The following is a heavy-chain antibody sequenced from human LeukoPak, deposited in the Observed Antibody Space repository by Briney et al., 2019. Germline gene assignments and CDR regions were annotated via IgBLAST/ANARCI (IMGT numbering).Heavy chain of an antibody. CDR3: ARGTLSGYTLDY. Sequence: PGGSLRLSCAAYGFTFSSYAMSWVRQGPGKGLEWVSAISGSGGSTYYADSVKGRFTISRDNSRDTLYLQMNSLRAEDTAVYYCARGTLSGYTLDYWGQGTLVTVSS. J-gene: IGHJ4*02. D-gene: IGHD5-12*01. CDR1: GFTFSSYA. V-gene: IGHV3-23*01. CDR2: ISGSGGST.